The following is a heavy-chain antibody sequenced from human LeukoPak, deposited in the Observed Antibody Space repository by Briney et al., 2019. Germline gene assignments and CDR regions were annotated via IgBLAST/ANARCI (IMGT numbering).Heavy chain of an antibody. V-gene: IGHV3-33*06. CDR3: AKSGGAGIAVAGNSFDY. J-gene: IGHJ4*02. CDR1: GFTFSNYG. Sequence: GRSLRLSCPASGFTFSNYGMHWVRQAPGKGLEWVAVIWHDGSNKYYADSVKGRFTISRDNSKNTLYLQMNSLRAEDTAVYYCAKSGGAGIAVAGNSFDYWGQGTLVTVSS. CDR2: IWHDGSNK. D-gene: IGHD6-19*01.